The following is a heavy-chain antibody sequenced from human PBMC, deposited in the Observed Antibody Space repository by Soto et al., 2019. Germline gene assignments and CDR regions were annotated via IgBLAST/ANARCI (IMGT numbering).Heavy chain of an antibody. D-gene: IGHD2-2*01. CDR1: GGTFGSYA. J-gene: IGHJ6*02. Sequence: QVQLVQSGAEVKKPGSSVKVSCKASGGTFGSYAISWVRQAPGQGLEWMGGIIPIPGTANYAKKFQGKVTSAAGDSTSTAYMELSSLRSEDTAVYYCARSQGSSTSLEIYYYYYYGMDVWGQGTTVTVSS. CDR2: IIPIPGTA. CDR3: ARSQGSSTSLEIYYYYYYGMDV. V-gene: IGHV1-69*01.